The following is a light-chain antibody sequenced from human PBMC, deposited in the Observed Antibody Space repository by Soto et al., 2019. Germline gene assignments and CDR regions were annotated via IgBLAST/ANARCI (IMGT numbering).Light chain of an antibody. V-gene: IGLV2-14*01. Sequence: QSALTQPASVSESPGQSITISCTGTRSDVGGYNYVSWYQHHPGKAPKLLIYEVTNRPAEVSNRFSGSKSGITASLTISGLQSKEEADYYCSSYTSGSTVIFGGGTKVTVL. J-gene: IGLJ2*01. CDR3: SSYTSGSTVI. CDR2: EVT. CDR1: RSDVGGYNY.